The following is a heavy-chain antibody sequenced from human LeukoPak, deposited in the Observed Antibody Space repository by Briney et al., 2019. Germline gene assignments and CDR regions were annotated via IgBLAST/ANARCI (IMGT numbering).Heavy chain of an antibody. CDR2: ISSNGDST. CDR1: GFTFSSYA. D-gene: IGHD6-6*01. V-gene: IGHV3-64*04. CDR3: AKAQECSSSSGGGDY. J-gene: IGHJ4*02. Sequence: GGSLRLSCAASGFTFSSYAMLWVRQAPGKGLEYVSAISSNGDSTYHAAPVKGRFTISRDDSKNTLYLQMNSLRAEDTAVYYCAKAQECSSSSGGGDYWGQGTLVTVSS.